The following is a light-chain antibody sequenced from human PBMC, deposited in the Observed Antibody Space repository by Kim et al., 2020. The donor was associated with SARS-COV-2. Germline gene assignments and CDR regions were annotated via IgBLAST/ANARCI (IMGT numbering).Light chain of an antibody. CDR1: SGSIASNY. J-gene: IGLJ3*02. V-gene: IGLV6-57*01. Sequence: NFMLTQPHSVSESPGKTVTISCTRSSGSIASNYVQWFQQRPGSSPTTVLYQDNQRPSGVPDRFSGSIDRSSNSASLTISGLKTEDEADYYCQSYDSSSWVFGGGTQLTVL. CDR2: QDN. CDR3: QSYDSSSWV.